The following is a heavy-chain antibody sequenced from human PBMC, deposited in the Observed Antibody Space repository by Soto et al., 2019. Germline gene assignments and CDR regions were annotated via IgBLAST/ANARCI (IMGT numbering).Heavy chain of an antibody. CDR1: GGSISSSSYY. D-gene: IGHD2-15*01. V-gene: IGHV4-39*01. CDR2: IYYSGST. Sequence: SETLSLTCTVSGGSISSSSYYWGWIRQPPGKGLEWIGSIYYSGSTYYNTSLKNQVNISVDTSKNKYSLKLSSVTAADTAVYYCARRGYCSGGSCYPTPFDYWGQGTLVTVSS. CDR3: ARRGYCSGGSCYPTPFDY. J-gene: IGHJ4*02.